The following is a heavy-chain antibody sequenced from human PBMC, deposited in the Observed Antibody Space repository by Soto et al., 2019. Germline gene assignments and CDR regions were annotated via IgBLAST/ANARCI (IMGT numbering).Heavy chain of an antibody. J-gene: IGHJ4*02. Sequence: EVQLVESGGGLVEPGGSLRLSCAASGFTFNGAWMNWVRQAPGKGLEWVGRVKSKVDGGTIDYAAPVKGKFTISRDDSTNTVYLQMSSLTPEDTAIYYDSADLPDWGAYAFDYWGQGTLVTVSS. D-gene: IGHD3-16*01. CDR2: VKSKVDGGTI. CDR3: SADLPDWGAYAFDY. V-gene: IGHV3-15*07. CDR1: GFTFNGAW.